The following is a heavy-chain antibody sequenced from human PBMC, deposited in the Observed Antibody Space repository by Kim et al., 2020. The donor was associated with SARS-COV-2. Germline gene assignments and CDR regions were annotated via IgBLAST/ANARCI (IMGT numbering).Heavy chain of an antibody. Sequence: ASVKVSCKVSGYTLTELSMHWVRQAPGKGLEWMGGFDPEDGETIYAQKFQGRVTMTEDTSTDTAYMELSSLRSEDTAVYYCATVVSYYDSSARVYYYYYGMDVWGQGTTVTVSS. V-gene: IGHV1-24*01. J-gene: IGHJ6*02. CDR2: FDPEDGET. CDR1: GYTLTELS. CDR3: ATVVSYYDSSARVYYYYYGMDV. D-gene: IGHD3-22*01.